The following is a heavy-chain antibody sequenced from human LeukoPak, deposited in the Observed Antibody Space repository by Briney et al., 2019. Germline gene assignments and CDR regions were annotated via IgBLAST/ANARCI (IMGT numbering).Heavy chain of an antibody. D-gene: IGHD6-25*01. CDR1: GFIASNKY. V-gene: IGHV3-66*04. J-gene: IGHJ4*02. CDR3: ARRRGGYGEGELDY. CDR2: IRSDGTT. Sequence: GGSLRLSCAASGFIASNKYMSWVRQAPGKGLEWVSTIRSDGTTDYADSVKGRFTISRDDSKNTVYLQMDSLRVEDTAVDSCARRRGGYGEGELDYWGQGTLVTVSS.